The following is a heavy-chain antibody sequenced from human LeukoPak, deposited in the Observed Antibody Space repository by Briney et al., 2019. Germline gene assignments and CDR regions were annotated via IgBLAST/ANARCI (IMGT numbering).Heavy chain of an antibody. J-gene: IGHJ3*01. CDR2: FLYIANS. V-gene: IGHV4-39*01. D-gene: IGHD3-10*02. Sequence: SETLSLICAVSGDSINSGSYNWGRLRQSPGKGLEWIGSFLYIANSYSNPSLKSRVTITVNTTNNQFSLSLSPLTAADTGLDYCVRHRRSGLCQPFDLWGQGTKVAASS. CDR3: VRHRRSGLCQPFDL. CDR1: GDSINSGSYN.